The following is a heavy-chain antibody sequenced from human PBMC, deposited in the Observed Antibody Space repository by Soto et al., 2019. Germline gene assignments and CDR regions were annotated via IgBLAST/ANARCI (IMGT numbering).Heavy chain of an antibody. J-gene: IGHJ5*02. CDR3: ARELFRRSVWFHP. Sequence: SETLSLTCTVSGGSISSYYWSWIRQPPGKGLEWIGYIYYSGSTNYNPSLKSRVTISVDTSKNQFSLKLSSVTAADTAVYYWARELFRRSVWFHPSGQATLVTVSS. CDR2: IYYSGST. CDR1: GGSISSYY. V-gene: IGHV4-59*01. D-gene: IGHD3-10*01.